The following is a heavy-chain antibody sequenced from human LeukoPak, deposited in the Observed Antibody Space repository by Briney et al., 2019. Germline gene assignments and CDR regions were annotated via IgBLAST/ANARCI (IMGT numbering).Heavy chain of an antibody. CDR3: ARGPRIAVADTLRY. V-gene: IGHV4-34*01. CDR1: GGSFSGYY. J-gene: IGHJ4*02. Sequence: SETLSLTCAVYGGSFSGYYWSWIRQPPGKGLEWIGEINHSGSTNYNPSLKSRVTISVDTSKNQFSLKLSSVTAADTAVYYCARGPRIAVADTLRYWGQGTLVTVSS. CDR2: INHSGST. D-gene: IGHD6-19*01.